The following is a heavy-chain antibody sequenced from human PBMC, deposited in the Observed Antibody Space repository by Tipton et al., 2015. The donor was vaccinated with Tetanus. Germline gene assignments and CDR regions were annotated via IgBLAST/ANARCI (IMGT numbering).Heavy chain of an antibody. CDR3: TRDLHRQWDLDL. CDR1: GFPFSDYW. V-gene: IGHV3-74*01. Sequence: CAASGFPFSDYWMHWVRQAPGKRLEWVSHIKSDGSDTHYADSVKGRFTISRDNAGSTLFLYMNSLRVDDTAIYFCTRDLHRQWDLDLWGPGALVSVSS. D-gene: IGHD1-26*01. CDR2: IKSDGSDT. J-gene: IGHJ5*02.